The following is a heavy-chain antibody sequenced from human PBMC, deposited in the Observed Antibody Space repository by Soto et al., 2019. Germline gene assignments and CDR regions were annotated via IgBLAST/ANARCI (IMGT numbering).Heavy chain of an antibody. Sequence: ASVTVSCKASGYTFTSYGISWVRQAPGQGLEWMGWISAYNGNTNYAQKLQGRVTMTTDTSTSTAYMELRSLRSDDTAVYYCARVGSLEQWLVPYYWGQGTLVTVSS. J-gene: IGHJ4*02. CDR1: GYTFTSYG. CDR3: ARVGSLEQWLVPYY. V-gene: IGHV1-18*01. D-gene: IGHD6-19*01. CDR2: ISAYNGNT.